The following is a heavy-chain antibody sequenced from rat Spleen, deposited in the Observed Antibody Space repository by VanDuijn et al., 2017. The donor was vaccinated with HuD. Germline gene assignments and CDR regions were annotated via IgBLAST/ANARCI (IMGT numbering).Heavy chain of an antibody. D-gene: IGHD4-3*01. Sequence: EVQLVESGGGLVQPGRSLKLSCAASGFIFSNYYMAWVRQAPTKGLEWVAPISPSGVTYYRDSVKGRFTVSRENAKSTLYFLMDSLRSEDTATYYGVRQDTSGYSNWFAYWGQGALVTVSS. CDR2: ISPSGVT. V-gene: IGHV5-25*01. J-gene: IGHJ3*01. CDR1: GFIFSNYY. CDR3: VRQDTSGYSNWFAY.